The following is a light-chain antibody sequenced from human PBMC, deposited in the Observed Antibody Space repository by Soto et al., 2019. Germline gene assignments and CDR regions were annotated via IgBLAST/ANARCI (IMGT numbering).Light chain of an antibody. Sequence: EIVLTQSPATLSLSPGERATLSCRASQSVSSYLAWYQQKPGQAPRLLIYDASNRATGIPARFSGSGSGTDFTLTISSLEPEDFAAYYCQQRSNFPLTFGGGTKVDIK. CDR1: QSVSSY. CDR3: QQRSNFPLT. V-gene: IGKV3-11*01. CDR2: DAS. J-gene: IGKJ4*01.